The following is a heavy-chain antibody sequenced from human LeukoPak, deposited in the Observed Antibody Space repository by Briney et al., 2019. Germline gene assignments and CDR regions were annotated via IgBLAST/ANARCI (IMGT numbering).Heavy chain of an antibody. D-gene: IGHD3-10*01. Sequence: SVKVSCKASVGTFSSYAISWVRQAPGQGLEWMGRIIPILGIANYAQKFQGRVTITADKSTSTAYMELSSLRSEDTAVYYCAREMVRGAFGYWGQGTLVTVSS. J-gene: IGHJ4*02. CDR3: AREMVRGAFGY. V-gene: IGHV1-69*04. CDR2: IIPILGIA. CDR1: VGTFSSYA.